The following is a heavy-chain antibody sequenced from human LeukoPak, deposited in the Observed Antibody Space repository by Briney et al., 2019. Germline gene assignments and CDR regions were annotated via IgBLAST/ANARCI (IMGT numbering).Heavy chain of an antibody. CDR3: ARDGGYCGRISCPYYFDY. Sequence: GASVKVSCKASGYTFTSYDINWVRQATGQGLEWMGWMNPNSGNTGYAQKFQGRVTMTRNTSISTAYMELSSLRSEDTAVYYCARDGGYCGRISCPYYFDYWGQGSLVTVSS. CDR1: GYTFTSYD. J-gene: IGHJ4*02. CDR2: MNPNSGNT. V-gene: IGHV1-8*01. D-gene: IGHD2-15*01.